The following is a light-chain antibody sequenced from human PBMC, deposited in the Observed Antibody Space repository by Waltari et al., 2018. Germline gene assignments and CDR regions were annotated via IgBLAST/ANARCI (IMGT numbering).Light chain of an antibody. V-gene: IGLV2-14*01. Sequence: QSALTLTASVSGSPGPSIPISCTGNSTDAAGYKYVSWYPQHPGKAPKLLFHEVSSRPSGVSNRFSGSKSGNTASLTISGLQAEDEADYYCSSYTSSSSVVFGGGTKLTV. CDR2: EVS. CDR3: SSYTSSSSVV. CDR1: STDAAGYKY. J-gene: IGLJ2*01.